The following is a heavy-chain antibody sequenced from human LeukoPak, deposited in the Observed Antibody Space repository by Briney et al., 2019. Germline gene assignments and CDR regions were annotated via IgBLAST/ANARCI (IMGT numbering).Heavy chain of an antibody. CDR1: GFTFSSYA. Sequence: GGSLRLSCAASGFTFSSYAMNWVRQAPGKGLGWVSSISSDSNSIYHADSVKGRFTISRDNAKNSLYLQMNSLRAEDTAVYYCARMEKFYYGSGGFSPPLMDVWGQGTTVIVSS. J-gene: IGHJ6*02. V-gene: IGHV3-21*01. D-gene: IGHD3-10*01. CDR2: ISSDSNSI. CDR3: ARMEKFYYGSGGFSPPLMDV.